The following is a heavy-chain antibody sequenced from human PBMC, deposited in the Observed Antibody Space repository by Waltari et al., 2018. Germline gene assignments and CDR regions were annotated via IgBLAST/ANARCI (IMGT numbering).Heavy chain of an antibody. Sequence: EVQLVESGGGLVQPGGSLRLSCAAFGFTFSDYWMTWVRQAPGKGLGWVANIKKDGGEKYSVDSVKGRFTVSRDNAKNSLYLQMSSLRAEDTAVYYCARDRGYCGGDCYKNLDSWGQGTLVAVSS. D-gene: IGHD2-21*01. V-gene: IGHV3-7*01. CDR2: IKKDGGEK. CDR1: GFTFSDYW. CDR3: ARDRGYCGGDCYKNLDS. J-gene: IGHJ4*02.